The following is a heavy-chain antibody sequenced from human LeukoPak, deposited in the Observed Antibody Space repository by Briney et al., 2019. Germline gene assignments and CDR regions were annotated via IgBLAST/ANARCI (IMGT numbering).Heavy chain of an antibody. D-gene: IGHD6-19*01. V-gene: IGHV4-59*08. J-gene: IGHJ4*02. CDR2: IYYSGGT. Sequence: PSETLSLTCTVSGGSISNYYWTWVRQPPGKGLEWSGYIYYSGGTNYNPSLKSRVTISVDTSKNQFSLKLTSVSAADTAVYYCARLESSYGRYDFDYWGPGTLVTVSS. CDR1: GGSISNYY. CDR3: ARLESSYGRYDFDY.